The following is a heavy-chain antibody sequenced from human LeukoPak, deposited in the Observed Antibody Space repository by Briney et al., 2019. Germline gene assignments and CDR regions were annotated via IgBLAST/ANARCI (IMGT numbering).Heavy chain of an antibody. Sequence: GGSLRLSWAASGFTFSNYAMHWVRQAPGKGLEWVAVISYDGSDKYYADSVKGRFTISRDNSKNTLYLQMNRLRAEDTAVYYCAREPPNCSGGSCYTFDYWGQGTLVTVSS. CDR1: GFTFSNYA. D-gene: IGHD2-15*01. V-gene: IGHV3-30*04. CDR2: ISYDGSDK. J-gene: IGHJ4*02. CDR3: AREPPNCSGGSCYTFDY.